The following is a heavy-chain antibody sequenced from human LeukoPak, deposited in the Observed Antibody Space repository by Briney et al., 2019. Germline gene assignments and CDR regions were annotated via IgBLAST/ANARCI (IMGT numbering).Heavy chain of an antibody. CDR3: ARRLSSGYHSHFDY. CDR2: IYHGGST. D-gene: IGHD3-22*01. V-gene: IGHV4-30-2*01. Sequence: SETLSLTCVVSGGSINSGDYSWRWIRQPPGKGLEWLGYIYHGGSTYYNPSLKSRVTISLDRSKNQFSLNLSAVTAADTAVYYCARRLSSGYHSHFDYWGHGTLVTVSS. CDR1: GGSINSGDYS. J-gene: IGHJ4*01.